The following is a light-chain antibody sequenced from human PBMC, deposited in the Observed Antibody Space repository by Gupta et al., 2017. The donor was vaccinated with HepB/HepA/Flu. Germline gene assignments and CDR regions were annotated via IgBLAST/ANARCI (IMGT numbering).Light chain of an antibody. V-gene: IGLV3-1*01. J-gene: IGLJ2*01. CDR1: KLGDKY. CDR3: QAWDSSTAV. CDR2: QDS. Sequence: SYELTQPPSVSVSPGQTASITCSGDKLGDKYACWYQQKPGQSPVLVSYQDSKRPSGIPERFSGASSGNTATLTISGTQAMEEADYYCQAWDSSTAVFGGGTKLTVL.